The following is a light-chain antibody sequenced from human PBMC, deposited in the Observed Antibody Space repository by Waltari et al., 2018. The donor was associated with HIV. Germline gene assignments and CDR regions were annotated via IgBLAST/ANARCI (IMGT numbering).Light chain of an antibody. Sequence: EIVLTQSPGTLSLSPGERATLSCRARQSVSSSYLAWFQRKPGQAPRLLIYGASSRATDIPDRFSGSGSGTNFTLTISRLEPEDFAVYYCQQYGSSRGTFGQGTKVEIK. CDR2: GAS. CDR3: QQYGSSRGT. V-gene: IGKV3-20*01. CDR1: QSVSSSY. J-gene: IGKJ1*01.